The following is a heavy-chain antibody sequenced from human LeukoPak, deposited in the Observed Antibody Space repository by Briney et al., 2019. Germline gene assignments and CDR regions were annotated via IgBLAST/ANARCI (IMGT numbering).Heavy chain of an antibody. CDR1: GGSISSGGYY. D-gene: IGHD2-2*01. CDR2: IYYSGST. Sequence: PSETLSLTCTVSGGSISSGGYYWSWIRQHPGKGLEWIVYIYYSGSTYYNPSLKSRTIISVYTSKNQFSLKLNSVTAADSAVYYCARGTVPARWFDPWGQGTLVTVSS. V-gene: IGHV4-31*02. CDR3: ARGTVPARWFDP. J-gene: IGHJ5*02.